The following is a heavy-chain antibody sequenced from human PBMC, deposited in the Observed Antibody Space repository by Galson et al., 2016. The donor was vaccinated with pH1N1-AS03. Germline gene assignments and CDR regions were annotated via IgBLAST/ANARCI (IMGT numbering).Heavy chain of an antibody. D-gene: IGHD1-26*01. CDR2: IIPIFGTA. J-gene: IGHJ6*02. V-gene: IGHV1-69*05. Sequence: SVKVSCKGSGGTFSNYAINWVRQAPGQGLEWMGGIIPIFGTASYAQKFQGRVTITTDESTSTAYMELSSLRSEDTAVYYCANYMSPYISCYYGAVNIDVWGQGTTVTVSS. CDR3: ANYMSPYISCYYGAVNIDV. CDR1: GGTFSNYA.